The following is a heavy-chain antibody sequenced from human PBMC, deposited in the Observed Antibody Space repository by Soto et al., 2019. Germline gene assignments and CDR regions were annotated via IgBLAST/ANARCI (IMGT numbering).Heavy chain of an antibody. Sequence: VQLVQSGAEVKKPGSSVKVSCQASGGTFSSYTISWVRQAPGQGREWMGRSIPIIGIANYARKFQGRVTITADKSTSTDYMELSSLRSEDTAVYYCATPSGGMDVWGQGTTVTVSS. V-gene: IGHV1-69*02. CDR2: SIPIIGIA. CDR1: GGTFSSYT. CDR3: ATPSGGMDV. J-gene: IGHJ6*02. D-gene: IGHD1-26*01.